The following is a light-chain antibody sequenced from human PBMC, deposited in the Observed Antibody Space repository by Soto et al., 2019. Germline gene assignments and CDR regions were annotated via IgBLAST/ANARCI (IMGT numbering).Light chain of an antibody. V-gene: IGKV2-28*01. Sequence: IVMTQSPLSLPVTPGEPASISCRSCQTLLQRNGYKSLDWYLQKPGQSPQLLIYFGSNRTSGVPDRFSGSGSGTDFTLTISRVEADDVGVYYCMQDLQSRRTFGRGTRVEVK. CDR1: QTLLQRNGYKS. CDR3: MQDLQSRRT. CDR2: FGS. J-gene: IGKJ1*01.